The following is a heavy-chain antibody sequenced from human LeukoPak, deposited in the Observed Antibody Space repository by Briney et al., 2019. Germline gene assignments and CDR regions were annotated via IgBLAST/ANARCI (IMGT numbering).Heavy chain of an antibody. CDR3: ARARWDSRSAFDY. V-gene: IGHV3-30*01. D-gene: IGHD6-13*01. CDR1: GFIFSSYA. Sequence: GRSLTLSCSASGFIFSSYAMHWVRQAPGKGLEWVAVISYDGSNKYNADSVQGRFTISRDNSKNTLYLQMNSLRDDDTAVFYCARARWDSRSAFDYWGQEPWSPSPQ. J-gene: IGHJ4*01. CDR2: ISYDGSNK.